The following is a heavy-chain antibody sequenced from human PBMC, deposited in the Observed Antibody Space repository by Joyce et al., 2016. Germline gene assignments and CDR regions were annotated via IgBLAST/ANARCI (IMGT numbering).Heavy chain of an antibody. Sequence: QVRLQESGPGLVKPSKTLSLTCTVSGASITGSYWSWVRQPPGRGREWIGFVHSSGSADYTPSLKSRVTMLVDTSKKQLSLRLTSVTAADTAVYYCARGPGIAVGATGNIYNYAMDVWGQGTTVTVSS. J-gene: IGHJ6*02. V-gene: IGHV4-4*07. CDR3: ARGPGIAVGATGNIYNYAMDV. D-gene: IGHD6-19*01. CDR1: GASITGSY. CDR2: VHSSGSA.